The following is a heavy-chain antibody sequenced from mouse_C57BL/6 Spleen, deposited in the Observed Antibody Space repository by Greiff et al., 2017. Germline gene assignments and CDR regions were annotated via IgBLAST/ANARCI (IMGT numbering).Heavy chain of an antibody. V-gene: IGHV5-4*01. J-gene: IGHJ2*01. CDR2: ISDGGSYT. CDR3: ARELGREGYFDD. CDR1: GFTFSSYA. Sequence: EVQLVESGGGLVKPGGSLKLSCAASGFTFSSYAMSLVRQTPEKRLEWVATISDGGSYTYYPDNVKGRFTISRDNAKNNLYLQMSHLKSEDTAMYYCARELGREGYFDDWGQGTTLTVSS. D-gene: IGHD4-1*01.